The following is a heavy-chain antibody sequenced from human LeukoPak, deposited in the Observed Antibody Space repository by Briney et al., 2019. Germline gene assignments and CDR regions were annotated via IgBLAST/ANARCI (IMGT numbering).Heavy chain of an antibody. CDR3: ARDQGDYGDYVYYYYGMDV. CDR2: INAGNGNT. J-gene: IGHJ6*04. Sequence: GASVKVSCKASGYTFTSYAMHWVRQAPGQRLEWMGWINAGNGNTKYSQKFQGRVTITRDTSASTAYMELSSLRSEDTAVYYCARDQGDYGDYVYYYYGMDVWGKGTTVTVSS. CDR1: GYTFTSYA. V-gene: IGHV1-3*01. D-gene: IGHD4-17*01.